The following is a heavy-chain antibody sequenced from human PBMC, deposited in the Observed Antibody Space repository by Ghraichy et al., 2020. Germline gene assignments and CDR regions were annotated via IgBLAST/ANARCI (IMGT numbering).Heavy chain of an antibody. V-gene: IGHV4-39*01. J-gene: IGHJ4*02. CDR1: GGSISSSSYY. Sequence: SETLSLTCTVSGGSISSSSYYWVCIRQPPGKGLEWIGSVSYSESASYNPSLKSRVTISVDASKNQFSLTLSSVTAADAALYYCSTHLRGYCTGDVCHGRYDHWGQGTLVTVSS. D-gene: IGHD2-8*02. CDR2: VSYSESA. CDR3: STHLRGYCTGDVCHGRYDH.